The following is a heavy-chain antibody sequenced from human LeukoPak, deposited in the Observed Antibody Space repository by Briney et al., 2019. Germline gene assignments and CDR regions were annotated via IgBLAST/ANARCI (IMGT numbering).Heavy chain of an antibody. Sequence: GGSLRLSCAASGFTFSSYGMHWVRQAPGKGLEWVAFIRYDGSNKYYADSVKGRLTISRDNSKNTLYLQMNSLRAEDTAVYYCAKAHDSSGYYSSAFDYWGQGTLVTVSS. D-gene: IGHD3-22*01. CDR3: AKAHDSSGYYSSAFDY. V-gene: IGHV3-30*02. CDR1: GFTFSSYG. CDR2: IRYDGSNK. J-gene: IGHJ4*02.